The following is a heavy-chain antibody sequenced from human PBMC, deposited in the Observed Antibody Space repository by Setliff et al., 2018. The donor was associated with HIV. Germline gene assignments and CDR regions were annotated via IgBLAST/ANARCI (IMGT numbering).Heavy chain of an antibody. CDR3: STNPEMATINYYYYYMDV. D-gene: IGHD5-12*01. Sequence: SVKVSCKASGGTFRGFGISWVVQAPGQGLEWMGQIIPIFGTPRYAQKFQGRVTITADGSTSTVYMELSSLRSEDTAVYYCSTNPEMATINYYYYYMDVWGKGTTVTVSS. J-gene: IGHJ6*03. V-gene: IGHV1-69*13. CDR2: IIPIFGTP. CDR1: GGTFRGFG.